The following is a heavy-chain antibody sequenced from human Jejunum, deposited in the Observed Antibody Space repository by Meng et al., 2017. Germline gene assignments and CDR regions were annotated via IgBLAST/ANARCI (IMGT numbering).Heavy chain of an antibody. J-gene: IGHJ4*02. CDR1: GFTFNNYW. D-gene: IGHD1-1*01. CDR3: LDEAPRSDY. V-gene: IGHV3-74*01. Sequence: GESLKISCAASGFTFNNYWMHWVRQVPGKGLVWVSRISGDGSITNYADSVKGRFTISRDNAKNTLYLQMNSLRPEDTAVYYCLDEAPRSDYWGQGSLVTVS. CDR2: ISGDGSIT.